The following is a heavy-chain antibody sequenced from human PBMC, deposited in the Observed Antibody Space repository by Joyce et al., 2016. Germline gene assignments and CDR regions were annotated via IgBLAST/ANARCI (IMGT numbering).Heavy chain of an antibody. CDR2: ISSSGGST. CDR3: AKDQDYGDYSVDY. Sequence: EVQLLESGGGLVQPGGSLRLSCAASRFAFSSYAMSWVRQAPGKGLEGVSTISSSGGSTYYADSVKGRFTISRDNSENTLYLQMNSLRAGDTAVYYCAKDQDYGDYSVDYWGQGTLVTVSS. CDR1: RFAFSSYA. D-gene: IGHD4-17*01. J-gene: IGHJ4*02. V-gene: IGHV3-23*01.